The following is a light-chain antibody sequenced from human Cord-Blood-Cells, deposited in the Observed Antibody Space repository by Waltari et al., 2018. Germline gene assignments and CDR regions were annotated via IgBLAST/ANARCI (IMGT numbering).Light chain of an antibody. CDR3: QQSYSTPWT. CDR2: AAS. CDR1: QSISSY. V-gene: IGKV1-39*01. Sequence: DIQMTQSPSSLSASVGDRVTITCRASQSISSYLNWYQQKPGKAPKLLIDAASSLQSGVPSGCSGSGSGTDFTLTISSRQPEDFATYYCQQSYSTPWTFGQGTKVEIK. J-gene: IGKJ1*01.